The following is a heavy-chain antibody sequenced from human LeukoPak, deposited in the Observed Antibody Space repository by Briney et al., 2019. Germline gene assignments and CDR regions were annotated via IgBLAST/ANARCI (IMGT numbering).Heavy chain of an antibody. J-gene: IGHJ4*02. V-gene: IGHV1-2*06. CDR3: ARDDGLDY. CDR1: GYTFADYY. CDR2: MSPTSGGT. Sequence: ASVKDSCKASGYTFADYYMHWVRQAPGQGLEWMGRMSPTSGGTNYAPKFQGRVTMTRDTSISTAYMELSSLRSDDTAIYYCARDDGLDYWGQRTLVTVSS.